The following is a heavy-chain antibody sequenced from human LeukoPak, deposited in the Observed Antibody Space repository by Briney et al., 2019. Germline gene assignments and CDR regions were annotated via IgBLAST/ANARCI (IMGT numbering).Heavy chain of an antibody. CDR1: GFTFSNYA. J-gene: IGHJ4*02. CDR2: ISYDGNSQ. Sequence: PGRSLTLSCAASGFTFSNYAIHWVRQAPGRGLEWVAAISYDGNSQHYGAPVKGRFIISRDNSKNTVYLQINTLRTDDAAIYYCAKPYPTLTTSAVLDNWGQGTLVTVSS. D-gene: IGHD1-1*01. CDR3: AKPYPTLTTSAVLDN. V-gene: IGHV3-30*18.